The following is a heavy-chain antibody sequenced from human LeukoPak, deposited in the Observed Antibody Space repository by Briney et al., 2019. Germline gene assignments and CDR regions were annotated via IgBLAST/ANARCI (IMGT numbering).Heavy chain of an antibody. CDR2: ISSSSSYI. V-gene: IGHV3-21*01. D-gene: IGHD5-18*01. Sequence: GGSLTLSCAASGFTFSSYSMNWVRQAPGKGLEWVSSISSSSSYIYYADSVKGRFTISRDNAKNSLYLQMNSLRAEDTAVDYGASEKSSYGSNWGRGTLVSVSS. J-gene: IGHJ4*02. CDR3: ASEKSSYGSN. CDR1: GFTFSSYS.